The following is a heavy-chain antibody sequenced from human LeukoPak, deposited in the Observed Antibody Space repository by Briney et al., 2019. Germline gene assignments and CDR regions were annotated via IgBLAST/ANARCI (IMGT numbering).Heavy chain of an antibody. CDR1: GGSISSYY. Sequence: SETLSLTCTVSGGSISSYYWSWIRQPPGKGLEWIGYIYYSGSTNYNPSLKSRVTISVDTSKNQFSLKLSSVTAADTAVYYCARRYCSSTSCYKNGSGSRFDPWGQGTLVTVSS. CDR3: ARRYCSSTSCYKNGSGSRFDP. CDR2: IYYSGST. D-gene: IGHD2-2*02. V-gene: IGHV4-59*12. J-gene: IGHJ5*02.